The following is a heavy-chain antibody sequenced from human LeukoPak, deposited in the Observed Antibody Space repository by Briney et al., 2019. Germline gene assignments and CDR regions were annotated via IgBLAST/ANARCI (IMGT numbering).Heavy chain of an antibody. Sequence: SETLSLTCAVYGGSFSGYYWSWIRQPPGRGLEWIGEINHSGSTNYNPSLKSRVTISVDTSKNQFSLKLSSVTAADTAVYYCARAPGYSSSSGGLDPWGQGTLVTVSS. J-gene: IGHJ5*02. V-gene: IGHV4-34*01. D-gene: IGHD6-6*01. CDR1: GGSFSGYY. CDR3: ARAPGYSSSSGGLDP. CDR2: INHSGST.